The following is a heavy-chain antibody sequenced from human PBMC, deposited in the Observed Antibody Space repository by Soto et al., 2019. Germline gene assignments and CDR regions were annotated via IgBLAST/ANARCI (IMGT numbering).Heavy chain of an antibody. CDR1: GYTFTGYY. CDR2: INPNSGGT. Sequence: GASVKVSCKASGYTFTGYYMHWVRQAPGQGLEWMGWINPNSGGTNYAQKFQGWVTMTRATSISTAYMELSRLRSDDTAVYYCARSVPPKGYCSSTSCYTYYYYGMDVWGQGTTVTVSS. D-gene: IGHD2-2*02. V-gene: IGHV1-2*04. CDR3: ARSVPPKGYCSSTSCYTYYYYGMDV. J-gene: IGHJ6*02.